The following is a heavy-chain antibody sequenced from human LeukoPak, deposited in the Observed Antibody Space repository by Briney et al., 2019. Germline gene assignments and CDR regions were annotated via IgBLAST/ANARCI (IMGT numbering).Heavy chain of an antibody. J-gene: IGHJ4*02. CDR3: AKDRGLDCSSTSCYSSGLLDY. Sequence: GSLRLSCAASGFTFSSYSMNWVRQAPGKGLEWVSSISSSSSYIYYADSVKGRFTISRDNAQNSLYLQMNSLRAEDTAVYYCAKDRGLDCSSTSCYSSGLLDYWGQGTLVTVSS. D-gene: IGHD2-2*02. CDR2: ISSSSSYI. V-gene: IGHV3-21*04. CDR1: GFTFSSYS.